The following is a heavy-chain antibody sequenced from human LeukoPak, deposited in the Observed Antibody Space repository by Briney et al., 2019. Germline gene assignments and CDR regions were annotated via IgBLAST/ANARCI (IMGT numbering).Heavy chain of an antibody. V-gene: IGHV3-48*01. CDR2: IGTSSTTI. D-gene: IGHD6-25*01. Sequence: GGSLRLSCAASGFTFSSYTMNWVRQPPGEGLEWVSNIGTSSTTIYYADSVKGRFTISRDNAKNSLYLQMNSLRADDTAVYYCARFAAGGSYYYYMDVWGKGTTVTVSS. J-gene: IGHJ6*03. CDR1: GFTFSSYT. CDR3: ARFAAGGSYYYYMDV.